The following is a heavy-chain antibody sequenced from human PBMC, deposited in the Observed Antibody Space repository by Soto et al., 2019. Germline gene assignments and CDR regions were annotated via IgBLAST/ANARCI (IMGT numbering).Heavy chain of an antibody. CDR1: GYTFINHG. Sequence: QVQLVQSGAEVKKPGASVKVSCKASGYTFINHGISWVRQAPGQGLEWMGWISAYNANTNYVQKFQGRVTMTTDTSTSSAYMELKSLTSDDTAVYYCARDGITGTERLDPWGQGTLVTVSS. CDR3: ARDGITGTERLDP. CDR2: ISAYNANT. V-gene: IGHV1-18*01. D-gene: IGHD1-1*01. J-gene: IGHJ5*02.